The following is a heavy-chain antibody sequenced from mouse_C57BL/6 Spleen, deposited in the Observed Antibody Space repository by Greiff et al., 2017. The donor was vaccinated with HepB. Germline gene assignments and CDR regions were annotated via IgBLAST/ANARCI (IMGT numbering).Heavy chain of an antibody. V-gene: IGHV14-4*01. CDR2: IDPENGDT. J-gene: IGHJ1*03. D-gene: IGHD4-1*01. Sequence: VQLKESGAELVRPGASVKLSCTASGFNIKDDYMHWVKQRPEQGLEWIGWIDPENGDTEYASKFQGKATITADTSSNTAYLQLSSLTSEDTAVYYCTRKLGREGGYFDVWGTGTTVTVSS. CDR3: TRKLGREGGYFDV. CDR1: GFNIKDDY.